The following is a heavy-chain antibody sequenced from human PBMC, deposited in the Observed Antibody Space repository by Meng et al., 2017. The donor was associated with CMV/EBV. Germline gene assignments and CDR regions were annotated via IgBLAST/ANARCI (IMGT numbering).Heavy chain of an antibody. V-gene: IGHV3-30*02. J-gene: IGHJ6*02. Sequence: GESLKISCAASGFTSSSYGMHWVRQAPGKGLEWVAFIRYDGSNKYYADSVKGRFTISRDNSKNTLYLQMNSLRAEDTAVYYCAKARGRIGPGNVWGQGTTVTVSS. CDR3: AKARGRIGPGNV. CDR1: GFTSSSYG. CDR2: IRYDGSNK. D-gene: IGHD3-10*01.